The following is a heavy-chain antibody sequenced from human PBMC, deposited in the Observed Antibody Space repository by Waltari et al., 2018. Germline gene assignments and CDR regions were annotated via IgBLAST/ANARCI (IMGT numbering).Heavy chain of an antibody. CDR1: GLAFNNYG. V-gene: IGHV3-23*04. CDR3: AKSTGSYYEVFDY. Sequence: EVRLVASGGGLVQTGWSLPLPCAASGLAFNNYGMGWVRPAPGKGLECVSTISGSGGTTFYADSVKGRFTMSKDNSKNTLLLQMNSLRFDDTAEYYCAKSTGSYYEVFDYWGRGTLVTVSS. D-gene: IGHD1-26*01. CDR2: ISGSGGTT. J-gene: IGHJ4*02.